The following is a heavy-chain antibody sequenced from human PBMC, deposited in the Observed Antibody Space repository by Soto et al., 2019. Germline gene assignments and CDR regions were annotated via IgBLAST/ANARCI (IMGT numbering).Heavy chain of an antibody. V-gene: IGHV4-34*01. D-gene: IGHD3-3*01. Sequence: LSLTCAVYGGSFSDYYWSWIRQPPGKGLKWIGEVNYSGSTNYNPSLKSRVTISVDTSKNQFSLKLSSVTAADTAVYYCARGLPVHDLWSGPIGDVWGQGTTVPVYS. CDR3: ARGLPVHDLWSGPIGDV. J-gene: IGHJ6*02. CDR1: GGSFSDYY. CDR2: VNYSGST.